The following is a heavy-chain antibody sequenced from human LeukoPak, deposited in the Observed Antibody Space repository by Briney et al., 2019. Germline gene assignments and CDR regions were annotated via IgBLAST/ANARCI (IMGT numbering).Heavy chain of an antibody. Sequence: ASVKVSCKVSGYTLTELSMHWVRQAPGKGLEWMGGFDPEDGETIYAQKFQGRVTMTEDTSTDTAHMELSSLRSEDTAVYYCATGRITMVRGVGGDWFDPWGQGTLVTVSS. D-gene: IGHD3-10*01. CDR3: ATGRITMVRGVGGDWFDP. V-gene: IGHV1-24*01. J-gene: IGHJ5*02. CDR1: GYTLTELS. CDR2: FDPEDGET.